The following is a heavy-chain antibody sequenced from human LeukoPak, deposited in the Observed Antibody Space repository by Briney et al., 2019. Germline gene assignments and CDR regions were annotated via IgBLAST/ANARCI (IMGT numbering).Heavy chain of an antibody. D-gene: IGHD1-14*01. V-gene: IGHV4-34*01. J-gene: IGHJ1*01. Sequence: SETLSLTCAVYGGSFGGHYWSWIRQPPGKGLEWIGEINHSGSTNYNPSLKSRVTISVDTSKNQFSLKLSSVTAADTAVYYCAREDRGYFQHWGQGTLVTVSS. CDR1: GGSFGGHY. CDR2: INHSGST. CDR3: AREDRGYFQH.